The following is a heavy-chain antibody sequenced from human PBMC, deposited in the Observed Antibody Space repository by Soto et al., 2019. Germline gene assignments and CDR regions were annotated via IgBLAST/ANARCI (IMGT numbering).Heavy chain of an antibody. CDR1: GYTFTSYA. CDR2: INAGNGNT. Sequence: GASVKVSCKASGYTFTSYAMHWVRQAPGQRLEWMGWINAGNGNTKYSQKFQGRVTITRDTSASTAYMELSSLRSEDTAVYYCARAGITIFGVVPWGAWFDPWGQGTLVTVSS. J-gene: IGHJ5*02. CDR3: ARAGITIFGVVPWGAWFDP. D-gene: IGHD3-3*01. V-gene: IGHV1-3*01.